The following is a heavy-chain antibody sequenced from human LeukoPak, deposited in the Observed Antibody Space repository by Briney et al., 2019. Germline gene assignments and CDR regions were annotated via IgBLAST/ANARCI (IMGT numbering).Heavy chain of an antibody. Sequence: SETLSLTCTVSGGSISSGGYYWSWIRQHPGKGLEWIGYIYYSGSTYYNPSLKSRVTISVDTSKNQFSLKLSSVTAADTAVYYCARASGYSNIDYWGQGTLVTVSS. CDR2: IYYSGST. CDR3: ARASGYSNIDY. V-gene: IGHV4-31*03. CDR1: GGSISSGGYY. D-gene: IGHD5-12*01. J-gene: IGHJ4*02.